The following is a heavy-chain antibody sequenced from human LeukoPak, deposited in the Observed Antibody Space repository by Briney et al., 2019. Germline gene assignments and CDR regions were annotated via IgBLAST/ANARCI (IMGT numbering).Heavy chain of an antibody. J-gene: IGHJ4*02. Sequence: SETLSLTCTVSGGSISSSYWTWIRQPPGKGLEWIGYIYYSGSTNYNPSLKSRVTISVDTSKNQFSLKLSSVTAADTAVYYCAREGYSGYSTFDYWGQGTLVTVSS. CDR2: IYYSGST. CDR3: AREGYSGYSTFDY. CDR1: GGSISSSY. V-gene: IGHV4-59*01. D-gene: IGHD5-12*01.